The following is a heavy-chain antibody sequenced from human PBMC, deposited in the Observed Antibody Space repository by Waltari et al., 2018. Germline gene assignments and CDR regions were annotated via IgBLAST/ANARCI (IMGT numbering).Heavy chain of an antibody. J-gene: IGHJ4*02. V-gene: IGHV4-34*01. CDR1: GGSFSGYY. Sequence: QVQLQQWGAGLLKPSETLSLTCAAYGGSFSGYYWSWIRQPPGKGLEWIGEINHSGSTNYNPSLKSRVTISVDTAKNQFSLKLSSVTAADTAVYYCARGDSSGWYDYWGQGTLVTVSS. CDR2: INHSGST. CDR3: ARGDSSGWYDY. D-gene: IGHD6-19*01.